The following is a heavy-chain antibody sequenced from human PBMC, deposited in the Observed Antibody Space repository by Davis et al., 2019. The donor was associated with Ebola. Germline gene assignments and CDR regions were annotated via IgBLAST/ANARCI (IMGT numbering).Heavy chain of an antibody. CDR2: INPNSGGT. V-gene: IGHV1-2*04. J-gene: IGHJ4*02. CDR1: GYTFTGYY. CDR3: AREYCSGGSCYALFDY. Sequence: ASVKVFCKASGYTFTGYYMHWVRQAPGQGLEWMGWINPNSGGTNYAQKFQGWVTMTRDTSISTAYMELSRLRSDDTAVYYCAREYCSGGSCYALFDYWGQGTLVTVSS. D-gene: IGHD2-15*01.